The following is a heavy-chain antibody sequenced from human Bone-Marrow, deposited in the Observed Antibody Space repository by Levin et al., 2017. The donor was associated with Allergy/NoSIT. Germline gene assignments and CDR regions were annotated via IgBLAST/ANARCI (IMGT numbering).Heavy chain of an antibody. CDR3: ARLLGYCSSTSCYTFDY. CDR1: GFTFSSYS. V-gene: IGHV3-48*01. CDR2: ISSSSSTI. Sequence: GGSLRLSCAASGFTFSSYSMNWVRQAPGKGLEWVSYISSSSSTIYYADSVKGRFTISRDNAKNSLYLQMNSLRAEDTAVYYCARLLGYCSSTSCYTFDYWGQGTLVTVSS. J-gene: IGHJ4*02. D-gene: IGHD2-2*01.